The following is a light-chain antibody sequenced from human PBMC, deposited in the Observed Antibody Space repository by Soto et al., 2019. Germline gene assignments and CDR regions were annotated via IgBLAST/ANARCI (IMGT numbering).Light chain of an antibody. CDR1: QSIGNW. CDR3: QQYGSSLIT. J-gene: IGKJ5*01. Sequence: DVQMTQTPSSLSASVGDRVILTCRASQSIGNWLAWYQQKPGKAPKLLIYKASSLESGVPTRFSGSGSGTDFTLTISSLQPEDFAVYYCQQYGSSLITFGQGTRLEIK. V-gene: IGKV1-5*03. CDR2: KAS.